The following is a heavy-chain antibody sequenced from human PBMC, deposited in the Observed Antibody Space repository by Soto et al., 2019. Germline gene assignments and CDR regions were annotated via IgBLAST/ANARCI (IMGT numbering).Heavy chain of an antibody. Sequence: SATLSLTCTVSGGSVASGSSYWTWIRQPPGTGLEWIGDIYYSGSTNYNPSLKSRVTISVDTSKNQFSLKLSSVTAADTAVYYGARKHGGRFYDWCDPWGQGTLVTVS. J-gene: IGHJ5*02. D-gene: IGHD3-3*01. CDR3: ARKHGGRFYDWCDP. CDR2: IYYSGST. V-gene: IGHV4-61*01. CDR1: GGSVASGSSY.